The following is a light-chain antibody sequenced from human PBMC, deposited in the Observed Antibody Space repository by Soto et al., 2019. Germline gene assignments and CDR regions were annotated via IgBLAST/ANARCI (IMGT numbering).Light chain of an antibody. V-gene: IGKV3-11*01. Sequence: EVVLTQSPATLSLSPGERATLSCRASENVRTFVDWYQQKPGQAPRLLIYGASNRATGIPARFSGSGSGTDFTLTISNLEPEDFVAYYCQQYATDPLTFGGGTKVEIK. CDR2: GAS. CDR1: ENVRTF. CDR3: QQYATDPLT. J-gene: IGKJ4*01.